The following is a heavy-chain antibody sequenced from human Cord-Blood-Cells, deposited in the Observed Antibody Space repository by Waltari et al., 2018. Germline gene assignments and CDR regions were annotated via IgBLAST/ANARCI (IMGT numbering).Heavy chain of an antibody. D-gene: IGHD6-6*01. V-gene: IGHV3-30*18. Sequence: QVQLVESGGGVVQPGRSLRLSCAASGFTFSSYGMHWVRQAPGKGLEWVAVISYDGSNKYYADSVKGRFTISRDNSKNTLYLQMNSLRAEDTAVYYCAKDIMSEQLVPYGMDVWGQGTTVTVSS. J-gene: IGHJ6*02. CDR2: ISYDGSNK. CDR3: AKDIMSEQLVPYGMDV. CDR1: GFTFSSYG.